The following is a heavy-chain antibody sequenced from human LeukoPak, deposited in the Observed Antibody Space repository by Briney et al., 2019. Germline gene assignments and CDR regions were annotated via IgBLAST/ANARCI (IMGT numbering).Heavy chain of an antibody. V-gene: IGHV4-39*01. CDR1: GVSISSTSDY. J-gene: IGHJ4*02. Sequence: LETLSLTCTVSGVSISSTSDYWGWIRQPPGKGLEWNGSIYYSGSTYYNPSLKSRVTISGDTSKNQFSLKVSSVTAADTAVYYCARGARAGYNLEPFDNWGQGTLVSVSS. D-gene: IGHD5-24*01. CDR3: ARGARAGYNLEPFDN. CDR2: IYYSGST.